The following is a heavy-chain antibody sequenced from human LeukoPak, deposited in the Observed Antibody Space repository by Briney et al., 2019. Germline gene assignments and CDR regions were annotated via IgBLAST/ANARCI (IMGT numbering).Heavy chain of an antibody. CDR2: ISWNSGSI. V-gene: IGHV3-9*01. CDR3: AKGNWFDP. CDR1: GFTFDDYA. Sequence: GGSLRLSCAASGFTFDDYAMHWVRQAPGKGLEWVSGISWNSGSIGYADSVKGRFTISRDNAKNSLYLQMNSLRAEDTALYYCAKGNWFDPWGQGTLVTVSS. J-gene: IGHJ5*02.